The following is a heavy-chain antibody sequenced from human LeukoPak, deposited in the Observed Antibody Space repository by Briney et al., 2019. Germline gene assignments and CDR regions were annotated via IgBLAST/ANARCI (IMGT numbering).Heavy chain of an antibody. CDR2: VSHSGTT. CDR3: AAHLTPNWFDP. D-gene: IGHD4-23*01. V-gene: IGHV4-38-2*02. J-gene: IGHJ5*02. CDR1: GYSISSGYY. Sequence: SETLSLTCTVPGYSISSGYYWGWIRQTPGKGLEWIGSVSHSGTTSYNPSFKSRVTISVDTSKNQFSLKLSSVTAADTAVYYCAAHLTPNWFDPWGQGTLVTVSS.